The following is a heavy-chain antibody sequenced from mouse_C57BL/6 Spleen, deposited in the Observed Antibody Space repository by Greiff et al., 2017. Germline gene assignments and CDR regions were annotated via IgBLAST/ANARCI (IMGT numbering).Heavy chain of an antibody. CDR2: INPYNGGT. CDR3: ARFFLTGKGDY. V-gene: IGHV1-19*01. J-gene: IGHJ2*01. D-gene: IGHD4-1*01. Sequence: EVQLQQSGPVLVKPGASVKMSCKASGYTFTDYYMNWVKQSHGKSLEWIGVINPYNGGTSYNQKFKGKATLTVDKSSSTAYMELNSLTSEDSAVYYCARFFLTGKGDYWGQGTTLTVSS. CDR1: GYTFTDYY.